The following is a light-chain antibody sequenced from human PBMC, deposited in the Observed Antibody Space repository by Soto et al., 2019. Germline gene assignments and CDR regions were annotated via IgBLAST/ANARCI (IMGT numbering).Light chain of an antibody. CDR3: QQYGSSPFT. CDR2: GAS. Sequence: EIVLTQSPGTLSVSPGQRATLSCRASQSVASSYLAWYQHKPGQAPRLLIYGASSRATGIPDRFSGSGSGTDFTLTISRQAPEDFAVYYCQQYGSSPFTFGPGTKVDI. J-gene: IGKJ3*01. V-gene: IGKV3-20*01. CDR1: QSVASSY.